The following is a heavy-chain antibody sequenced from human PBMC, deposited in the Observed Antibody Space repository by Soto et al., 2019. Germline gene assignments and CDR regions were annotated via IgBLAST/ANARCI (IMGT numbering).Heavy chain of an antibody. Sequence: WASVKVSCKASGGTFSSYAISWVRQAPGQGLEWMGGIIPIFGTANYAQKFQGRVTITADKSTSTAYMELSSLRSEDTAVYYCASGTILGATIVGWYYYYGMDVWGQGTTVTVSS. CDR2: IIPIFGTA. CDR3: ASGTILGATIVGWYYYYGMDV. V-gene: IGHV1-69*06. J-gene: IGHJ6*02. D-gene: IGHD1-26*01. CDR1: GGTFSSYA.